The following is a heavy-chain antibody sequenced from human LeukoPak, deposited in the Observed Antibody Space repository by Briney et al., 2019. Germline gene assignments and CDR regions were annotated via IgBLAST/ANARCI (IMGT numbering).Heavy chain of an antibody. CDR2: IYYTGNT. J-gene: IGHJ4*02. D-gene: IGHD6-19*01. CDR3: ASRPSSSGYRGDY. Sequence: PSETLSLTCSVSGGSISSSIYYWGWIRQPPGKGLEWIGSIYYTGNTNYNPSLKSRVTISVDTSKNQFSLKLSSVTAADTAVYYCASRPSSSGYRGDYWGQGTLVTVSS. V-gene: IGHV4-39*01. CDR1: GGSISSSIYY.